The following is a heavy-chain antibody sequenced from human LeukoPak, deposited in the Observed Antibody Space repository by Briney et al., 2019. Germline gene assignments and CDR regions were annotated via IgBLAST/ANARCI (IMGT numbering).Heavy chain of an antibody. V-gene: IGHV4-28*01. J-gene: IGHJ4*02. CDR1: GYSITSSSW. CDR2: IYHSGTT. D-gene: IGHD3-10*01. Sequence: SDTLSLTCAVSGYSITSSSWWGWIRQPLGKGLEWIGYIYHSGTTYYNPSLQSRVTMSVDMSKNQFSLKLSSVTAVDTAVYYCARKENVYYYFDYWGQGTLVTVSS. CDR3: ARKENVYYYFDY.